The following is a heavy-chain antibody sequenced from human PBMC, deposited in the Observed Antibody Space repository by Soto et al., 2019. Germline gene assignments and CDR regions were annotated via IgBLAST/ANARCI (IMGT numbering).Heavy chain of an antibody. D-gene: IGHD3-3*01. CDR3: ARGGLLGYDFWSGYFGAYYYGMDV. CDR2: ISAYNGNT. J-gene: IGHJ6*02. Sequence: ASVKVSCKASGYTFTSYGISWVRQAPGQGLEWMGWISAYNGNTNYAQELQGRVTMTTDTSTSTAYMELRSLRSDDTAVYYCARGGLLGYDFWSGYFGAYYYGMDVWGQGTTVTV. CDR1: GYTFTSYG. V-gene: IGHV1-18*01.